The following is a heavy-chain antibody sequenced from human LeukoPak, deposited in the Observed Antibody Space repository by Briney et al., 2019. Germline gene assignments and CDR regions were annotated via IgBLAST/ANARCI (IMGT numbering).Heavy chain of an antibody. V-gene: IGHV3-30*18. J-gene: IGHJ4*02. D-gene: IGHD6-13*01. CDR2: ISYDGSNK. Sequence: GGSLRLSCVASGFIFRNYAMSWVRQAPGKGLEWVAVISYDGSNKYYADSVKGRFTISRDNSKNTLYLQMNSLRAEDTAVYYCAKSFGAAADDYWGQGTLVTVSS. CDR1: GFIFRNYA. CDR3: AKSFGAAADDY.